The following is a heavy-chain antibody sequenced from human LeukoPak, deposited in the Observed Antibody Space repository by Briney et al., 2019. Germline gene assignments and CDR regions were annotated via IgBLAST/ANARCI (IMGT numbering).Heavy chain of an antibody. CDR1: GYTFTGYY. Sequence: ASVKVSCKASGYTFTGYYMHWVRQAPGQGLEWMGLINPNSGGTNYAQKFQGRVTMTRDTSISTAYMELSRLRSDDTAVYYCARGITMVRGVIITFAWYFDLWGRGTLVTVSS. J-gene: IGHJ2*01. D-gene: IGHD3-10*01. CDR3: ARGITMVRGVIITFAWYFDL. V-gene: IGHV1-2*02. CDR2: INPNSGGT.